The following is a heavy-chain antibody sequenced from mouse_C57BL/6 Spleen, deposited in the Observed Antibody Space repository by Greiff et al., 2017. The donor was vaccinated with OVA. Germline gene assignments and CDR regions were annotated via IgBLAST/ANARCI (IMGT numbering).Heavy chain of an antibody. Sequence: VQLQQSGAELVKPGASVKISCKASGYAFSSYWMNWVKQRPGKGLEWIGQIYPGDGDTNYNGKFKGKATLTADKSSSTAYMQLSSLTSEDSAVYFCARWDTTVVALDYWGQGTTLTVSS. CDR1: GYAFSSYW. V-gene: IGHV1-80*01. D-gene: IGHD1-1*01. J-gene: IGHJ2*01. CDR2: IYPGDGDT. CDR3: ARWDTTVVALDY.